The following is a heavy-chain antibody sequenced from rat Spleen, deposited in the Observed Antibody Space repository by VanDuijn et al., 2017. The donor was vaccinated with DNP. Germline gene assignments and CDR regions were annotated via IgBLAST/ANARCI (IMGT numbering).Heavy chain of an antibody. CDR3: ARSVYYYSPDAYCFDY. CDR2: ISNSGGST. J-gene: IGHJ2*01. V-gene: IGHV5S13*01. CDR1: GFTFSNYG. Sequence: EVQLVESGGGLVQPGRSLKLSCAASGFTFSNYGMAWVRQAPAKGLEWVASISNSGGSTSYRDSVKGRFTISRDNAKSTLYLQMDSLRSEDSATYYCARSVYYYSPDAYCFDYWGQGVMVTVSS. D-gene: IGHD1-1*01.